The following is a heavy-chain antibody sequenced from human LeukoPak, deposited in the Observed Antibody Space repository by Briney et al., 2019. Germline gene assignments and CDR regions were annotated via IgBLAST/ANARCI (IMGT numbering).Heavy chain of an antibody. CDR2: IIPIFGTT. Sequence: SSVTVSCKASGGTFTSYAISWVRQAPGQGLEWMGRIIPIFGTTNYAQKFQGRVTITTDESTSTAYMEPSSLRSEDTAVYYCARDSGGPYYYHSSGYYPLPRRYYFDYWGQGTLVTVSS. CDR3: ARDSGGPYYYHSSGYYPLPRRYYFDY. V-gene: IGHV1-69*05. D-gene: IGHD3-22*01. J-gene: IGHJ4*02. CDR1: GGTFTSYA.